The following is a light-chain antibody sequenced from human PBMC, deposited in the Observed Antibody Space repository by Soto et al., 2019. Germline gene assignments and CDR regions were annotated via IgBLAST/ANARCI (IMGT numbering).Light chain of an antibody. CDR1: QSVSSY. V-gene: IGKV3-11*01. J-gene: IGKJ4*01. Sequence: EIVLTQSPATLSLSPGERATLSCRASQSVSSYLAWYQQKPGQAPRLLIYDASNRATGIPVRFSGSGSGTDFTLTISSLEPEDFAVYYCQQRSNWHPLTFGGGTKVEIK. CDR3: QQRSNWHPLT. CDR2: DAS.